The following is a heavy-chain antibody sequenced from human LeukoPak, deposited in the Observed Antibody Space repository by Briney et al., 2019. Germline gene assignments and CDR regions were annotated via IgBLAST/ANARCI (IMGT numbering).Heavy chain of an antibody. CDR2: INHSGST. J-gene: IGHJ5*02. V-gene: IGHV4-34*01. Sequence: SETLSLTCAVYGGSFSGYYWSWIRQPPGKGLEWIGEINHSGSTNYNPSLESRVTISVDTSKNQFSLKLSSVTAADTAVYYCARFVRLLMVYASYLNWFDPWGQGTLVTVSS. CDR3: ARFVRLLMVYASYLNWFDP. CDR1: GGSFSGYY. D-gene: IGHD2-8*01.